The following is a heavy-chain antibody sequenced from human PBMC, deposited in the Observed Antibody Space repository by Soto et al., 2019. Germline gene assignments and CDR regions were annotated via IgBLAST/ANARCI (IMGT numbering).Heavy chain of an antibody. CDR2: VYHNENT. V-gene: IGHV4-39*01. J-gene: IGHJ5*02. D-gene: IGHD3-16*01. CDR1: GGSINDFAYY. Sequence: SETLSLTCTVSGGSINDFAYYWGWIRQPPGKGLEWIGTVYHNENTYYNPSLKSRVTISVDTAKNQFSLKVTSATAADTAIYFCARRERYYGSPGWFDPWGQGTLVTVSS. CDR3: ARRERYYGSPGWFDP.